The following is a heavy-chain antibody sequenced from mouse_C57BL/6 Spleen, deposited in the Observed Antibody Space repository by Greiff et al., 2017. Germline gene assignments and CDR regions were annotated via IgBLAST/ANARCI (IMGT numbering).Heavy chain of an antibody. D-gene: IGHD2-5*01. J-gene: IGHJ4*01. V-gene: IGHV5-4*01. Sequence: EVKVVESGGGLVKPGGSLKLSCAASGFTFSSYAMSWVRQTPEKRLEWVATISDGGSYTYYPDNVKGRFTISRDNAKNNLYLQMSHLKSEETAMYYCARDGPGGYYSNYDAMDYWGQGTSVTVSS. CDR2: ISDGGSYT. CDR3: ARDGPGGYYSNYDAMDY. CDR1: GFTFSSYA.